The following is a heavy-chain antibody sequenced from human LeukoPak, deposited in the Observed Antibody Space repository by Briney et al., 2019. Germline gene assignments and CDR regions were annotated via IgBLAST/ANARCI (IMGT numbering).Heavy chain of an antibody. CDR2: FDPEDGET. CDR3: ATVPITTIVVVRSNDAFDI. CDR1: GYTLTELS. Sequence: ASVKVSCKVSGYTLTELSMHWVRQAPGKGLEWMGGFDPEDGETIYAQKFQGRVTMTEDTSTDTAYMELSSLRSEDTAVYYCATVPITTIVVVRSNDAFDIWGQGTMVTVSS. D-gene: IGHD3-22*01. V-gene: IGHV1-24*01. J-gene: IGHJ3*02.